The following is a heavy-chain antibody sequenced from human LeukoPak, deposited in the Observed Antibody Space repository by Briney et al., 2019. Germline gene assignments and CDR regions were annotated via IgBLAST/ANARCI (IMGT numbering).Heavy chain of an antibody. V-gene: IGHV3-64*01. CDR1: GFTFSSYA. J-gene: IGHJ3*02. Sequence: GGSLRLSCAASGFTFSSYAMHWVRQAPGKGLEYVSAISSNGGSTYYANSVKGRFTISRDNSKNTLYLQMGSLRAEDTAVYYCAKLGDWDAFDIWGQGTMVTVSS. CDR3: AKLGDWDAFDI. CDR2: ISSNGGST. D-gene: IGHD2-21*02.